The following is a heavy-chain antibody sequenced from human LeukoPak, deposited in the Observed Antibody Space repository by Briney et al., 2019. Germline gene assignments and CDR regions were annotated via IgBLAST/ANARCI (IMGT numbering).Heavy chain of an antibody. Sequence: PGGSLRLSCAASGFTFDDYTMHWVRQAPGKGLEWVSLISWDGDSTYYADSVKGRFTISRDNSKNTLYLQMNSLRAEDTAVYYCAKDRSIAAGDDAFDIWGQGTMVTVSS. CDR2: ISWDGDST. V-gene: IGHV3-43*01. CDR1: GFTFDDYT. CDR3: AKDRSIAAGDDAFDI. D-gene: IGHD6-13*01. J-gene: IGHJ3*02.